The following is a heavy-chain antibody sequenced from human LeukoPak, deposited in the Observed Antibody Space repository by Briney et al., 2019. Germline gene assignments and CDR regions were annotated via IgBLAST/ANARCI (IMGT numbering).Heavy chain of an antibody. J-gene: IGHJ3*01. V-gene: IGHV3-21*01. CDR1: GFTFSSYG. D-gene: IGHD3-22*01. CDR2: ISGSSSYI. Sequence: PGGSLRLSCAASGFTFSSYGMNWVRQAPGKGLEWVSSISGSSSYIYYADSVKGRFTISRDNAKNSLYLQMNSLRAEDTAVYYCARDPETYYYDSSGSPDWGQGTMVTVSS. CDR3: ARDPETYYYDSSGSPD.